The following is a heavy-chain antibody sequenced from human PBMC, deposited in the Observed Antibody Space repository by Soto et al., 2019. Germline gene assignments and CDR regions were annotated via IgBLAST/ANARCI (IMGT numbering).Heavy chain of an antibody. D-gene: IGHD3-16*01. Sequence: PGGSLRLSCAASGFTFSSYSMNWVRQAPGKGLEWVSSISGNGDTTYYADSVQGRFTISRDNSKDTLSLQMNSLRADDTAVYYWAKVMHNGDYSDGWGKGALVTVAS. CDR1: GFTFSSYS. V-gene: IGHV3-23*01. CDR2: ISGNGDTT. CDR3: AKVMHNGDYSDG. J-gene: IGHJ4*02.